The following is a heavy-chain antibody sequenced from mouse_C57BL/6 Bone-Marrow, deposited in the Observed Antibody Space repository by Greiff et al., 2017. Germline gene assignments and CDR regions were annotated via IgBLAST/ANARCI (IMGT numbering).Heavy chain of an antibody. CDR2: IDPSDSYT. CDR1: GYTFTSYW. Sequence: QVQLQQPGAELVRPGTSVKLSCKASGYTFTSYWMHWVKQRPGQGLEWIGVIDPSDSYTNYNQKFKGKATLTVDTSSSPAYLQLRGLTSEDSAVYYCARSGATGDIDVWGTGTTVTVSS. CDR3: ARSGATGDIDV. D-gene: IGHD1-1*01. J-gene: IGHJ1*03. V-gene: IGHV1-59*01.